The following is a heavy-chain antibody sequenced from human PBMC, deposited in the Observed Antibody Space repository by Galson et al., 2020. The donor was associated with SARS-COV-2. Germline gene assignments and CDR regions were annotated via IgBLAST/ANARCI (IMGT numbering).Heavy chain of an antibody. J-gene: IGHJ4*02. CDR1: GFTFSSYT. CDR2: IRSSSGTI. Sequence: AGSLTLSCAASGFTFSSYTNNWVRQPPVREREVVAYIRSSSGTIYYADSVKGRFTISRDNAKNSLYLQLNSLRVEDTAVYYCARERLEYWGQGTLVTVSS. D-gene: IGHD1-1*01. V-gene: IGHV3-48*04. CDR3: ARERLEY.